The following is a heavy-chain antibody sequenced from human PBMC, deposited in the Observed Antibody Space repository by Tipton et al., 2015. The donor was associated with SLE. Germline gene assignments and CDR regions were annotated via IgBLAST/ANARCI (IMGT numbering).Heavy chain of an antibody. CDR3: VRDRGVVPYYF. V-gene: IGHV3-7*01. J-gene: IGHJ4*02. CDR1: GFSFSTYW. D-gene: IGHD3-10*01. CDR2: RNQDGGQK. Sequence: SLRLSCAASGFSFSTYWMSWVGQAPVKGLEWVANRNQDGGQKVYLDSVKCRVTISRDNAKNSLYLEMNSLSSEDTAVYYCVRDRGVVPYYFWGQGTVVTVSS.